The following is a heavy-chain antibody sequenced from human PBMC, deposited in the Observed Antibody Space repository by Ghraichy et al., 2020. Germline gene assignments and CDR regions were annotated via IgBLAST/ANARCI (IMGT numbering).Heavy chain of an antibody. Sequence: GESLNISCAASGFTFSSYAMSWVRQAPGKGLEWVSAISGSGGSTYYADSVKGRFTISRDNSKNTLYLQMNSLRAEDTAVYYCAKDFGSFYYGSGGPGGYWGQGTLVTVSS. J-gene: IGHJ4*02. CDR2: ISGSGGST. CDR1: GFTFSSYA. CDR3: AKDFGSFYYGSGGPGGY. V-gene: IGHV3-23*01. D-gene: IGHD3-10*01.